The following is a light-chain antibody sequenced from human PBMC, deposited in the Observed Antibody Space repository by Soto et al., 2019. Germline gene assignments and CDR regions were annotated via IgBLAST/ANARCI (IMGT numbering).Light chain of an antibody. CDR3: QHYGSSPFT. Sequence: EIVLTQSPGTLSLFPGERATLSCRASQSVSSSYLAWYQQKPGQAPRLLVYGASSRATGIPDRFSGSGSGTDLTLTISRVEPEDFAVYYCQHYGSSPFTFDPGTRVDIK. J-gene: IGKJ3*01. CDR1: QSVSSSY. CDR2: GAS. V-gene: IGKV3-20*01.